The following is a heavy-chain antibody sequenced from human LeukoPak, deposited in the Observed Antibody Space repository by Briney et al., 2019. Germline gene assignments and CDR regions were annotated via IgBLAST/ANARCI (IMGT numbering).Heavy chain of an antibody. CDR2: IVPIFGTA. CDR1: GGTFSSYA. Sequence: SVKVSCKASGGTFSSYAISWVRQAPGQGLEWTGGIVPIFGTANYAQKFQGRVTITADESTSTAYMELSSLRSEDTAVYYCARAGIVVVPAARGQYYYYGMDVWGQGTTVTVSS. V-gene: IGHV1-69*13. CDR3: ARAGIVVVPAARGQYYYYGMDV. D-gene: IGHD2-2*01. J-gene: IGHJ6*02.